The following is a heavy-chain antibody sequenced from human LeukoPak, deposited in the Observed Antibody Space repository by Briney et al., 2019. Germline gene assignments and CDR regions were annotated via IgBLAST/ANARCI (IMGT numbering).Heavy chain of an antibody. CDR2: IYSGGST. CDR3: ARAWLSGSYWGSAFDI. CDR1: GFTVSSNY. D-gene: IGHD1-26*01. V-gene: IGHV3-66*01. Sequence: GGSLRLSCAASGFTVSSNYMSWVRQAPGKGLEWVSVIYSGGSTYYADSVKGRFTISRDNSKNTLYLQMNSLRAEDTAVYYCARAWLSGSYWGSAFDIWGQGTMVTVSS. J-gene: IGHJ3*02.